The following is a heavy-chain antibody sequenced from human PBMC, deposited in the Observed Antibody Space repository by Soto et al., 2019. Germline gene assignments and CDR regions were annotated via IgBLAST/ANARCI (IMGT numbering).Heavy chain of an antibody. CDR2: ISWNSGSI. J-gene: IGHJ4*02. CDR1: GFTFDDYA. D-gene: IGHD3-22*01. CDR3: ARRRDYDSSLPPFDY. V-gene: IGHV3-9*01. Sequence: HPGGSLRLSCAASGFTFDDYAMHWVRQAPGKGLEWVSGISWNSGSIGYADSVKGRFTISRDNAKNSLYLQMNSLRAEDTALYYCARRRDYDSSLPPFDYWGQGTLVTVSS.